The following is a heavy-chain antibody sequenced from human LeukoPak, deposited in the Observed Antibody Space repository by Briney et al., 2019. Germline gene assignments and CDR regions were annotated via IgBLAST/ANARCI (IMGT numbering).Heavy chain of an antibody. CDR3: ARQYGSGGLSYFDY. CDR1: GGSISSYY. CDR2: IYYTGST. Sequence: SETLSLTSTVSGGSISSYYWSWIRQPPGKGLEWIGYIYYTGSTNYNPSLKSRVTISVDTSKNQFSLKLSSVTAADTAVYYRARQYGSGGLSYFDYWGQGTLVTVSS. V-gene: IGHV4-59*08. J-gene: IGHJ4*02. D-gene: IGHD3-10*01.